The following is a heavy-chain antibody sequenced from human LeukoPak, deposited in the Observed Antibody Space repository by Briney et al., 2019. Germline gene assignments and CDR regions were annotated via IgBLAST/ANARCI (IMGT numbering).Heavy chain of an antibody. CDR2: IFYSGST. Sequence: PSETLSLTCTVSGYSISSGYYWGWIRQPPGKGLEWIGNIFYSGSTYYSPSLKSRVTISLDTSRNQFSLKLNSVTAADTAVYYCAKSNGYGLVDIWGQGTMVTVSS. D-gene: IGHD3-10*01. CDR3: AKSNGYGLVDI. V-gene: IGHV4-38-2*02. CDR1: GYSISSGYY. J-gene: IGHJ3*02.